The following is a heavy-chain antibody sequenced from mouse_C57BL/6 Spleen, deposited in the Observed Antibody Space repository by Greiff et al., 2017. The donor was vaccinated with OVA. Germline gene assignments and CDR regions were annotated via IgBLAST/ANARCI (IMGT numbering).Heavy chain of an antibody. Sequence: QVQLQQYGAELVRPGASVKMSCKASGYTFTSYNMHWVKQTPRQGLEWIGAIYPGNGDTSYNQKFKGKATLTVDKSSSTAYMQLSSLTSEDSAVYFCARGRTAQAYYAMDYWGQGTSVTVSS. CDR2: IYPGNGDT. D-gene: IGHD3-2*02. J-gene: IGHJ4*01. CDR1: GYTFTSYN. V-gene: IGHV1-12*01. CDR3: ARGRTAQAYYAMDY.